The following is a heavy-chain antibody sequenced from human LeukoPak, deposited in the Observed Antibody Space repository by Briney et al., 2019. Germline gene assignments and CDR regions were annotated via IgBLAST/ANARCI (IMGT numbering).Heavy chain of an antibody. CDR3: ARDPPGAVRGYDSY. CDR2: IYSGGST. J-gene: IGHJ4*02. D-gene: IGHD5-12*01. V-gene: IGHV3-53*01. Sequence: GGSLRLSCAASGFTVSSNYMSWVRQAPGKGLEWVTVIYSGGSTYYADSVKGRFTISRDNSKNTLYLQMNSLRAVDTAVYYCARDPPGAVRGYDSYWGQGTLVTVSS. CDR1: GFTVSSNY.